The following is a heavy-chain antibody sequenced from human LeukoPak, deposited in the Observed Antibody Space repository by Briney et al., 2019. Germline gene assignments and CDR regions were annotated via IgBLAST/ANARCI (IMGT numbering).Heavy chain of an antibody. CDR1: GGTFSSYA. Sequence: ASVKVSCKASGGTFSSYAISWVRQAPGQGLEWMGRIIPILGIANYAQKFQGRVTITADKSTSTAYMELSSLRSEDTAVYYCASGQFYYGSESYFIHWGQGTLVTVSS. V-gene: IGHV1-69*04. D-gene: IGHD3-10*01. CDR2: IIPILGIA. J-gene: IGHJ4*02. CDR3: ASGQFYYGSESYFIH.